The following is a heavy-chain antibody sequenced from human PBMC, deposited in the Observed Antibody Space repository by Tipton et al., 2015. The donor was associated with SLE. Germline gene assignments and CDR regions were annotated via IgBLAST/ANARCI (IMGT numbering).Heavy chain of an antibody. CDR1: GGSISSSNW. CDR3: ARLNDATAIASFDY. D-gene: IGHD2-21*02. Sequence: TLSLTCAVSGGSISSSNWWSWVRQPPGKGLEWIGEIYHSGSTNYSPSLKSRVTLSVDTSKNQFSLTLSSVTAADTAVYYCARLNDATAIASFDYWGQGNLVTVSS. CDR2: IYHSGST. J-gene: IGHJ4*02. V-gene: IGHV4-4*02.